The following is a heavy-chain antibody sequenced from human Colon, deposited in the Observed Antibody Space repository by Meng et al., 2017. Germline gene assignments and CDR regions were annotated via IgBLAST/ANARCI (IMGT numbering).Heavy chain of an antibody. J-gene: IGHJ5*02. CDR3: ARVNGDFDEAWFDP. CDR2: IYYPGNT. Sequence: QVQLQEEGPGLVRPSETLSLTCTVSGASVSSDSHYWSWIRQSPGKGLEWIGYIYYPGNTNYNPSLASRVSMSLDTSKNHFSLHLTSVTAADTAIYYCARVNGDFDEAWFDPWGQGTLVTVSS. CDR1: GASVSSDSHY. V-gene: IGHV4-61*03. D-gene: IGHD4-17*01.